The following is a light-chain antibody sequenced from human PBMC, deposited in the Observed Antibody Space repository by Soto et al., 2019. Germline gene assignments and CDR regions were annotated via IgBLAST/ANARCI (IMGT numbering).Light chain of an antibody. CDR3: EHWTDYSWT. CDR1: QSLTMW. Sequence: DIHMTQSPSTLSASVGDRVTITSRASQSLTMWLAGYQQKPGKAPNLLIYKTSSLESGVPSRFSGSGSGTEFTLTISSLQPDDFATYYCEHWTDYSWTFGQGTKVEVK. V-gene: IGKV1-5*03. J-gene: IGKJ1*01. CDR2: KTS.